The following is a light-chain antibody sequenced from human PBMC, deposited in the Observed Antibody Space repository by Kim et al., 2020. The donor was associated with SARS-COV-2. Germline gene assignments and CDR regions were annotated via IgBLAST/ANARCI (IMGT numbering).Light chain of an antibody. J-gene: IGKJ3*01. CDR2: KAS. CDR1: QSISSW. CDR3: QQYNSSPFT. V-gene: IGKV1-5*03. Sequence: DIQMTQSPSTLSASVEDRVTITCRASQSISSWLAWYQQKPGKAPKLLIYKASSLESGVPSRFSGSGSGTEFTLTISSLQPDDFATYYCQQYNSSPFTFGPGTKVDIK.